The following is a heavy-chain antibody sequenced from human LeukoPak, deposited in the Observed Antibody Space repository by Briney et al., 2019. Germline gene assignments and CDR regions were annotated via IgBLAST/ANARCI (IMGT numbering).Heavy chain of an antibody. V-gene: IGHV3-9*01. Sequence: GGSLRLSCAASEFTFDDYAMHWVRQAPGKGLEWVSGISWNSFTIGYADSVKGRFTISRDNAKNSLYLQMNSLRVEDTALYYCAKDIGRVDTASTYMDVWGKGTTVTISS. CDR3: AKDIGRVDTASTYMDV. D-gene: IGHD5-18*01. J-gene: IGHJ6*03. CDR2: ISWNSFTI. CDR1: EFTFDDYA.